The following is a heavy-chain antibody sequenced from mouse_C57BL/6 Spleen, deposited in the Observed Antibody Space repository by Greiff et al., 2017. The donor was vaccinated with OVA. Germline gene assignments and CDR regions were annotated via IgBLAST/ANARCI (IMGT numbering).Heavy chain of an antibody. CDR3: ARVYEYDAMDY. CDR1: GFTFSDFY. V-gene: IGHV7-1*01. J-gene: IGHJ4*01. CDR2: SRNKANDYTT. D-gene: IGHD2-3*01. Sequence: DVMLVESGGGLVQSGRSLRLSCATSGFTFSDFYMDWVRHAPGKGLEWIAASRNKANDYTTEYSASVKGRFIVSRDTSQSILYLQMNALRAEDTAIYYCARVYEYDAMDYWGQGTSVTVSS.